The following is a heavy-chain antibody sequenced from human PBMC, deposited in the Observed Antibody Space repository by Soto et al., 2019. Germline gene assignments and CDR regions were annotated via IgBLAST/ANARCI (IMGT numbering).Heavy chain of an antibody. CDR1: GGSVSSGSYY. V-gene: IGHV4-61*01. CDR2: IYYSGST. D-gene: IGHD1-7*01. Sequence: AETLSLTCTVSGGSVSSGSYYWSWIRQPPGKGLEWIGYIYYSGSTSYNPSLKSRVTKSVDISVDTSKNQFSLKLSSVTAADTAVYDCARTPRTGTTCSDTFDIWGQGTMVTVSS. J-gene: IGHJ3*02. CDR3: ARTPRTGTTCSDTFDI.